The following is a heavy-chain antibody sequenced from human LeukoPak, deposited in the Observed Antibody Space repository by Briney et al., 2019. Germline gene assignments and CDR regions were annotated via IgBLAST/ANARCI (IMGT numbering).Heavy chain of an antibody. CDR1: GGSISSSSYY. Sequence: SETLSPTCTVSGGSISSSSYYWGWIRQPPGKGLEWIGSIYYSGSTYYNPSLKSRVTISVDTSKNQFSLKLSSVTAADTAVYYCARFADRYYYDSSGYYYFDYWGREPWSPSPQ. CDR2: IYYSGST. V-gene: IGHV4-39*01. J-gene: IGHJ4*02. CDR3: ARFADRYYYDSSGYYYFDY. D-gene: IGHD3-22*01.